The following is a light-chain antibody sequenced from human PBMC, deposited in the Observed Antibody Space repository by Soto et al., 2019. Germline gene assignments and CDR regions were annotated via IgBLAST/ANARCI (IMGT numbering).Light chain of an antibody. CDR2: DAS. J-gene: IGKJ5*01. CDR3: QQRNNWPPIT. Sequence: EIVSTQSPATLSLSPGERATLSCRASQSVRRYLAWYQQKPGQAPRLLIYDASTRATGIPARFSGSGSETDFTLTITSLEPEDFAVYYCQQRNNWPPITFGQGTRLEI. CDR1: QSVRRY. V-gene: IGKV3-11*01.